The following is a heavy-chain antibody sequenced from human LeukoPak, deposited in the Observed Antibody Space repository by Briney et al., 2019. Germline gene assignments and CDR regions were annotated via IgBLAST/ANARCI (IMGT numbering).Heavy chain of an antibody. CDR2: INTNTGNP. CDR3: ARVDSTYGYAGGNYFDS. Sequence: EASVKISCKASGYTFTSYAMNWVRQAPGQGLEWMGWINTNTGNPTYAQGFTGRFVFSLDTSVSTAYLQIGSLKAEDTAVYYCARVDSTYGYAGGNYFDSWGQGTLVTVSS. J-gene: IGHJ4*02. D-gene: IGHD5-18*01. V-gene: IGHV7-4-1*01. CDR1: GYTFTSYA.